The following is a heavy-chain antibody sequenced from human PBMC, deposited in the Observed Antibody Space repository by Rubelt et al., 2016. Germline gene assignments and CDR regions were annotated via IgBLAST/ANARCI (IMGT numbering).Heavy chain of an antibody. D-gene: IGHD5-18*01. V-gene: IGHV3-23*01. CDR3: AKDLGSGYSYGCFDY. CDR2: ISGSGDSP. CDR1: GFTFSNYA. J-gene: IGHJ4*02. Sequence: GGSLRLSCAASGFTFSNYAMSWVRQAPGKGLEWVSAISGSGDSPYYADSGKGRFTISRDNPKKTLYLQINSLKAEETAVYYCAKDLGSGYSYGCFDYWGQGTLVTVSS.